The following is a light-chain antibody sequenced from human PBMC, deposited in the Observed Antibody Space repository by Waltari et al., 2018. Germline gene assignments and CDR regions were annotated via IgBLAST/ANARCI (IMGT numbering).Light chain of an antibody. Sequence: DIVMTQSPDSLAVSLGERATINCKSSQSVLYSPNNKNSLSWYQQKPAQPPKLLIYGATTRESGVPDRFSGSGSGTDFTLTISSLQAEDVAVYYCHQYYNTPFTFGPGTKVDIK. V-gene: IGKV4-1*01. CDR2: GAT. CDR1: QSVLYSPNNKNS. CDR3: HQYYNTPFT. J-gene: IGKJ3*01.